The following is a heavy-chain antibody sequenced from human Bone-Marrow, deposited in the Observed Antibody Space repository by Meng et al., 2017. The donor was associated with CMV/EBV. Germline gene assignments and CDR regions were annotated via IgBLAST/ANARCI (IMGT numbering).Heavy chain of an antibody. CDR1: GGSVSSGSYY. J-gene: IGHJ4*02. CDR3: ARYTAAQFDY. D-gene: IGHD2-2*01. Sequence: SETLSLTCTVSGGSVSSGSYYWSWIRQPPGKGLEWIGYIYYSGGTNYNPSLKSRVTISVDKSKNQFSLKLSSVTAADTAVYYCARYTAAQFDYWGQGTLITVSS. CDR2: IYYSGGT. V-gene: IGHV4-61*01.